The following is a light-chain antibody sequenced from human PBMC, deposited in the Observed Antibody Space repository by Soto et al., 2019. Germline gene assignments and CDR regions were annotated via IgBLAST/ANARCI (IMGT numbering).Light chain of an antibody. CDR1: QSVSSY. J-gene: IGKJ2*01. V-gene: IGKV3-11*01. CDR3: QQRSNWPSYT. CDR2: DAS. Sequence: EIVLTQSPATLSLSPGERGTLSCRASQSVSSYLAWYQQKPGQAPRLLIYDASNRATGIPARFSGSGSGTDFTLTISSLEPEDFAVYYCQQRSNWPSYTFGQGTKLEIK.